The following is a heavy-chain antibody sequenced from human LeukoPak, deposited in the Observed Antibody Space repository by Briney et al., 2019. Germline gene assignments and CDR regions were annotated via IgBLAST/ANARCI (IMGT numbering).Heavy chain of an antibody. J-gene: IGHJ6*03. CDR1: GGSINSYY. CDR3: ARTTEGYCSRTSCYGFSYSYYMDV. Sequence: SETLSLTCTVSGGSINSYYWSWIRQPPGKGLEWIGYIYYSGSTNYDPSLKSRVTISVDTSKNQFSLKLSSVTAADTAVYYCARTTEGYCSRTSCYGFSYSYYMDVWGKGTTVTISS. V-gene: IGHV4-59*01. D-gene: IGHD2-2*01. CDR2: IYYSGST.